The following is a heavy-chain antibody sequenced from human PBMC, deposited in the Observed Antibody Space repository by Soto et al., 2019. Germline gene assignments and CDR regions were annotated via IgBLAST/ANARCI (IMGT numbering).Heavy chain of an antibody. V-gene: IGHV4-39*01. D-gene: IGHD3-10*01. CDR1: GGSISSSSYY. CDR3: ARVRFGELSPFVYYYYMDV. CDR2: IYYSGST. Sequence: SETLSLTCTVSGGSISSSSYYWGWIRQPPGKGLEWIGSIYYSGSTYYNPSLKSRVTISVDTSKNQFSLKLSSVTAADTAVYYCARVRFGELSPFVYYYYMDVWGKGTTVTVSS. J-gene: IGHJ6*03.